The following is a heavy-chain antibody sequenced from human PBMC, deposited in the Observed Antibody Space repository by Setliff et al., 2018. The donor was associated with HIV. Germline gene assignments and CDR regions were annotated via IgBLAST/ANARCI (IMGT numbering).Heavy chain of an antibody. J-gene: IGHJ4*02. CDR3: ARFCRGGSCPDY. D-gene: IGHD2-15*01. Sequence: PSETLSLTCTVSGGSVSSGGYYWSWIRQHPGKGLECIGYIYYSGSPHYNPSLKSRVTMSLDTSKNQFSLTLSSVTAVDTAVYYCARFCRGGSCPDYWGQGTLVTVSS. V-gene: IGHV4-61*08. CDR2: IYYSGSP. CDR1: GGSVSSGGYY.